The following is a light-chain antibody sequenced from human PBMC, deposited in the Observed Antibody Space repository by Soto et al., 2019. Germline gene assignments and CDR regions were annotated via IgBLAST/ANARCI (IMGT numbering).Light chain of an antibody. CDR1: QGISSY. CDR2: AAS. Sequence: DIQLTQSPSFLSASVGDRVTITCRASQGISSYLAWYQQKPGKAPKLLIYAASTLQSGVPSRFSGSGSGTAVSLPISSLQPEDFATYYCQQLNSYPLGTFGGGTKVEIK. J-gene: IGKJ4*01. CDR3: QQLNSYPLGT. V-gene: IGKV1-9*01.